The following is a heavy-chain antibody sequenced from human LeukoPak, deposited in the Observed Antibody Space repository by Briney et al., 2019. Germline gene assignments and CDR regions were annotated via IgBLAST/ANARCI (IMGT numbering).Heavy chain of an antibody. D-gene: IGHD3-22*01. Sequence: GGSLRLSCEASGFSFSSYSMDWVRQAPGKGLEWVASITSGSRYLYYGDSAKGRFTVSRDNTKNSLHLQMNSLRVDDTAVYYCARPSGYYAFDSWGQGTLVTVSS. CDR1: GFSFSSYS. CDR3: ARPSGYYAFDS. V-gene: IGHV3-21*06. CDR2: ITSGSRYL. J-gene: IGHJ4*02.